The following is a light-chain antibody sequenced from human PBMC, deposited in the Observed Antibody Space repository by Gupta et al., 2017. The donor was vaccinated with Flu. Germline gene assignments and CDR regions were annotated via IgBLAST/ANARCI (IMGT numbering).Light chain of an antibody. CDR1: QVRLHSDGKTY. V-gene: IGKV2D-29*01. CDR3: MQAIEVTVT. J-gene: IGKJ4*01. Sequence: QVRLHSDGKTYLYWYLHNPVQPPQLLIHEGSNRVSGVPDRFSGGGSGTDFTLKISRVEAEDVVVYYFMQAIEVTVTFGGGTKVEIK. CDR2: EGS.